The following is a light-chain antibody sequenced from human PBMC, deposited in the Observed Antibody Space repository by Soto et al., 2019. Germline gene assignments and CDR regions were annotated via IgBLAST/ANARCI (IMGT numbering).Light chain of an antibody. Sequence: EIVLTQSPVTLSLSPGERATLSCRASQSVSSYLAWYQQKPGQAPRLLIYDASSRATGIPDRFSGSGSGTDFTLTISRVEPEDFAVYYCQQRRSWPPTITFGQGTRLEIK. CDR1: QSVSSY. CDR3: QQRRSWPPTIT. V-gene: IGKV3-11*01. J-gene: IGKJ5*01. CDR2: DAS.